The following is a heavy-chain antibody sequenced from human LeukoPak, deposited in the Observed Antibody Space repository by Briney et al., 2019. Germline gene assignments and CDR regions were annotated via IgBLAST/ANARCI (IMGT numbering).Heavy chain of an antibody. CDR2: ISWNSGSI. CDR3: AKDPHGDYGYYFDY. V-gene: IGHV3-9*01. CDR1: GFTFSSYG. Sequence: SGGSLRLSCAASGFTFSSYGMHWVRQAPGKGLEWVSGISWNSGSIGYADSVKARFTISRDNAKNSLYLQMNSLRAEDTALYYCAKDPHGDYGYYFDYWGQGTLVTVS. D-gene: IGHD4-17*01. J-gene: IGHJ4*02.